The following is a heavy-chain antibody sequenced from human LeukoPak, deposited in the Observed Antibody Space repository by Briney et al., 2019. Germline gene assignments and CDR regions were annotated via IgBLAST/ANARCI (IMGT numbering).Heavy chain of an antibody. CDR2: IRPEGSQT. Sequence: GGSLRLSCAASGSRFSAYCMGWVRQAPGRGLEWVANIRPEGSQTNYAESVRGRFTISRDNAQHSLYLQMHSLRADDSGVYSCGRWGVVAALDPWGEGALVTVSS. D-gene: IGHD3-10*01. CDR1: GSRFSAYC. J-gene: IGHJ5*02. CDR3: GRWGVVAALDP. V-gene: IGHV3-7*01.